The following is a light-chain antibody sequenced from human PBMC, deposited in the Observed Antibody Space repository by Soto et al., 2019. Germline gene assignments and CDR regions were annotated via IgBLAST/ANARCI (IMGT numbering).Light chain of an antibody. V-gene: IGKV1-9*01. CDR2: AAA. J-gene: IGKJ4*01. CDR1: QGINSF. CDR3: QHLNTYPLT. Sequence: DIQLTQSPSFLSASVGDRVTISCRASQGINSFLACYQQKPGKAPNLLISAAATLRGGVPSRFSGSGSGTEFTLTISSLQPEDLASYYCQHLNTYPLTFGGGTKV.